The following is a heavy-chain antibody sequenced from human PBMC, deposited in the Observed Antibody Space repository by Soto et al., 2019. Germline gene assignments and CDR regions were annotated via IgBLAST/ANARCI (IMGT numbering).Heavy chain of an antibody. D-gene: IGHD3-3*01. CDR1: GFTFSSYA. V-gene: IGHV3-23*01. CDR2: ISGRGGST. Sequence: GGSLRLSCAASGFTFSSYAMSWVRQAPGKGLEWVSAISGRGGSTYYADSGKGRFTISRDNSKNTLYLQMNSLRAEDTAGYYCARGSGGDFWSGYYHAFDIWGQGTMVTVSS. CDR3: ARGSGGDFWSGYYHAFDI. J-gene: IGHJ3*02.